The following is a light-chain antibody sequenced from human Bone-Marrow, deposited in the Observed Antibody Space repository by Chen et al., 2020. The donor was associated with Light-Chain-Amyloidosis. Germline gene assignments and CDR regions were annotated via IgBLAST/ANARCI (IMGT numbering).Light chain of an antibody. CDR3: QSADNSSPYEVI. Sequence: SYELTQPPSVSVSPGQTARITCSGDDLPTKYAYWYQQKPGQAPVLVIHRDTERPSGISERFSCSRSGPTATLTISGIQAEDEADYHCQSADNSSPYEVIFGGGTKLTVL. CDR2: RDT. CDR1: DLPTKY. J-gene: IGLJ2*01. V-gene: IGLV3-25*03.